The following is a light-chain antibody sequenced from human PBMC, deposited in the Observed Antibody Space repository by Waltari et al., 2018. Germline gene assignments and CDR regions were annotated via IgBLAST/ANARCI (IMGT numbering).Light chain of an antibody. CDR3: CSFAGRGFSVI. J-gene: IGLJ2*01. CDR2: EVT. V-gene: IGLV2-23*02. CDR1: SSDVGKYNL. Sequence: QSALTQPASVSGSPGQSITISCTGTSSDVGKYNLVSWYQQHPGEVPKLMIYEVTKRPSGVSDRFSGSKSGNTASLTISGLQAEDEADYLCCSFAGRGFSVIFGGGTKLTVL.